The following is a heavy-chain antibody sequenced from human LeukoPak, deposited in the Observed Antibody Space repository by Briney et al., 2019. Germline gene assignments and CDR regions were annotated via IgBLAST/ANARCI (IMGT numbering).Heavy chain of an antibody. CDR2: IRNNGGNT. CDR3: ARDRSVTTGSGWFDP. V-gene: IGHV3-64D*06. CDR1: GFTFSSYA. D-gene: IGHD4-17*01. J-gene: IGHJ5*02. Sequence: GGSLRLSCSASGFTFSSYAMYWVRQAPGKGLEYISAIRNNGGNTYYADSVKGRFTISRDNSKNTLFLQMSSLRAEDTAVYYCARDRSVTTGSGWFDPWGQGTLVTVSS.